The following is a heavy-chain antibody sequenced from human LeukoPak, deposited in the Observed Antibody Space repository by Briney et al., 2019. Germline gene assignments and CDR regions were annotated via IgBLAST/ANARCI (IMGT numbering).Heavy chain of an antibody. CDR2: ISYDGSNK. V-gene: IGHV3-30*03. CDR3: ARDGSGSYTYYFDY. J-gene: IGHJ4*02. D-gene: IGHD3-10*01. CDR1: GFTFSSFG. Sequence: GGSLRLSCAASGFTFSSFGMHWVRQAPGKGLEWVAVISYDGSNKYYADSVKGRFTISRDNSKNTLYLQMNSLRAEDTAVYYCARDGSGSYTYYFDYWGQGTLVTVSS.